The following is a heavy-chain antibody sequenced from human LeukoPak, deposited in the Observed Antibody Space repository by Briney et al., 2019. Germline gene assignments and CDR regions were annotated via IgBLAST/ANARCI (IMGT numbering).Heavy chain of an antibody. J-gene: IGHJ4*02. CDR1: GYSFASYW. V-gene: IGHV5-10-1*01. CDR3: ARSPLAGDHDY. D-gene: IGHD2-21*02. CDR2: IDPSDSYT. Sequence: GESLKISCQGSGYSFASYWINWVRQMPGKGLEWMGRIDPSDSYTYYSPSFQGHVTISADKSISTAYLQWSSLKAWDTAMYYCARSPLAGDHDYWGQGTLITVSS.